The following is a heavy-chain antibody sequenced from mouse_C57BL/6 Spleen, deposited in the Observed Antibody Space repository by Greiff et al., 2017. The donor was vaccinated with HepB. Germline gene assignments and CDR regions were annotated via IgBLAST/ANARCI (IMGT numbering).Heavy chain of an antibody. CDR3: ARSKGYSSYAMDY. Sequence: QVQLQQSGPELVKPGASVKISCKASGYSFTSYYIHWVKQRPGQGLEWIGWIYPGSGNTKYNEKFKGKATLTADTSSSTAYMQLSSLTSEDSAVYYCARSKGYSSYAMDYWGQGTSVTVSS. V-gene: IGHV1-66*01. D-gene: IGHD2-5*01. CDR1: GYSFTSYY. J-gene: IGHJ4*01. CDR2: IYPGSGNT.